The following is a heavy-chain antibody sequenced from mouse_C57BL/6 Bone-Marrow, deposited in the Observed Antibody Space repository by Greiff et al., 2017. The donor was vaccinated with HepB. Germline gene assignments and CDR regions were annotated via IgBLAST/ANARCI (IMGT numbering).Heavy chain of an antibody. Sequence: VQLKESGAELVRPGASVKLSCTASGFNIKDDYMHWVKQRPEQGLEWIGWIDPENGDTEYASKFQGKATITADTSSNTAYLQLSSLISEDTAVYYCTTSITTWYFDYWGQGTTLTVSS. CDR2: IDPENGDT. J-gene: IGHJ2*01. CDR3: TTSITTWYFDY. V-gene: IGHV14-4*01. D-gene: IGHD2-4*01. CDR1: GFNIKDDY.